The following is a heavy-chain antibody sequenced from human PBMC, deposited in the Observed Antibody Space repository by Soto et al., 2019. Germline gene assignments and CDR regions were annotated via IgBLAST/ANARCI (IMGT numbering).Heavy chain of an antibody. CDR1: GITVSSSY. J-gene: IGHJ6*03. CDR2: IYRGGST. V-gene: IGHV3-66*01. CDR3: ARDGGNSGGGGSHWDYYMDV. D-gene: IGHD2-15*01. Sequence: EVQLVESGGGLVQPGGSLRLSCAASGITVSSSYMSWARQAPGKGLEWVSGIYRGGSTYYADSAKVRFTISRNNYKNVLYIQMNSLRAQDTGVYYCARDGGNSGGGGSHWDYYMDVWGKGTTVTVSS.